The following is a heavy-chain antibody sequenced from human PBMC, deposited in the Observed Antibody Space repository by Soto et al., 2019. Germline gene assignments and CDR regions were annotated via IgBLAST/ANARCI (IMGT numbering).Heavy chain of an antibody. CDR2: IWYDGSNK. D-gene: IGHD3-22*01. Sequence: QVQLVESGGGVVQPGRSLRLSCAASGFTFSSYGMHWVRQAPGKGLEWVAVIWYDGSNKYYADSVKGRFTISRDNSKNPLYLQMNSLRAEDTAVYYCARPRGYDSSGYEDAFDIWGQGTMVTVSS. V-gene: IGHV3-33*01. J-gene: IGHJ3*02. CDR3: ARPRGYDSSGYEDAFDI. CDR1: GFTFSSYG.